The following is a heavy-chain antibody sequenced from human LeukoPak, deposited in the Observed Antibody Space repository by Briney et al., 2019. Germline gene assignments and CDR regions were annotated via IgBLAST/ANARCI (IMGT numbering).Heavy chain of an antibody. CDR1: GFTFSSYA. J-gene: IGHJ4*02. V-gene: IGHV3-23*01. CDR3: ARGAIGSFWSGYYVDY. D-gene: IGHD3-3*01. CDR2: ISGSGGST. Sequence: GGSLRLSCAASGFTFSSYAMSWVRQAPGKGLEWVSAISGSGGSTYYADSVKGRFTISRDNSKNTLYLQMNSLRAEDTAVYYCARGAIGSFWSGYYVDYWGQGTLVTVSS.